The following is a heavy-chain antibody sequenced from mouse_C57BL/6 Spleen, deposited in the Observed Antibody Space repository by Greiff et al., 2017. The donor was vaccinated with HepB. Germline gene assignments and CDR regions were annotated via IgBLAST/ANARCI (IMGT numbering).Heavy chain of an antibody. Sequence: EVMLVESGGGLVQPGGSLSLSCAASGFTFTDYYMSWVRQPPGKALEWLGFIRNKANGYTTEYSASVKGRFTISRDNSQSILYLQMNALRAEDSATYYCARYWGLLRGYFDVWGTGTTVTVSS. CDR2: IRNKANGYTT. J-gene: IGHJ1*03. CDR1: GFTFTDYY. V-gene: IGHV7-3*01. D-gene: IGHD2-3*01. CDR3: ARYWGLLRGYFDV.